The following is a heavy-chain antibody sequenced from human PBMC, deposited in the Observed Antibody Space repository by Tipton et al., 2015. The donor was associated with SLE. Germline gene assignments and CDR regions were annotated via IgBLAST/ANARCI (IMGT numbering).Heavy chain of an antibody. J-gene: IGHJ4*02. Sequence: TLSLTCTVSSGSISSSDYYWAWIRQPPGKGLEWIGNIYFSGSSYYNPSLKSRVTISIDTSKNQLSLKLTSVTAADTAVYHCARLSLDSWDLPQCFDSWGQGTLVTVSS. D-gene: IGHD1-26*01. V-gene: IGHV4-39*07. CDR1: SGSISSSDYY. CDR2: IYFSGSS. CDR3: ARLSLDSWDLPQCFDS.